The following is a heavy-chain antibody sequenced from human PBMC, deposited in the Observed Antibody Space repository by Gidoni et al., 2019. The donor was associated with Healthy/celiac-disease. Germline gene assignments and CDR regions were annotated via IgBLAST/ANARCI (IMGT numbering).Heavy chain of an antibody. Sequence: QVQLQESGPGLVKPSQTLSLTCTVSGGSISSGSYYWSWIRQPAGKGLEWIGRIYTSGSTNYNPSLKSRVTISVDTSKNQFSLKLSSVTAADTAVYYCARERGPLYYYDSSGPYYFDYWGQGTLVTVSS. CDR2: IYTSGST. V-gene: IGHV4-61*02. J-gene: IGHJ4*02. D-gene: IGHD3-22*01. CDR3: ARERGPLYYYDSSGPYYFDY. CDR1: GGSISSGSYY.